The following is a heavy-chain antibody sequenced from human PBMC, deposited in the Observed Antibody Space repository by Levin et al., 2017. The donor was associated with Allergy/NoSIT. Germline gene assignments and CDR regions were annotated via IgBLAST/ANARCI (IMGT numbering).Heavy chain of an antibody. CDR1: GFTFSSYS. J-gene: IGHJ4*02. Sequence: GESLKISCAASGFTFSSYSMNWVRQAPGKGLEWVSSISSSSSYIYYADSVKGRFTISRDNAKNSLYLQMNSLRAEDTAVYYCARDLDLFFDYWGQGTLVTVSS. CDR3: ARDLDLFFDY. CDR2: ISSSSSYI. D-gene: IGHD3/OR15-3a*01. V-gene: IGHV3-21*01.